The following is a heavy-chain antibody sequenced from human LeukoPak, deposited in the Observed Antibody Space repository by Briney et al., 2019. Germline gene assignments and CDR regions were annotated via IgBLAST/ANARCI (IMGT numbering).Heavy chain of an antibody. CDR1: GFSFSTYA. CDR3: TTGTPYYGSGSYYYYYYYYGMDV. J-gene: IGHJ6*04. V-gene: IGHV3-33*01. CDR2: IWHDASHT. D-gene: IGHD3-10*01. Sequence: GGSLRLSCAASGFSFSTYAMHWVRQAPGKGLEWVALIWHDASHTFYTDSVKGRFTISRDNSKNTVYLQMNSLKTEDTAVYYCTTGTPYYGSGSYYYYYYYYGMDVWGKGTTVTVSS.